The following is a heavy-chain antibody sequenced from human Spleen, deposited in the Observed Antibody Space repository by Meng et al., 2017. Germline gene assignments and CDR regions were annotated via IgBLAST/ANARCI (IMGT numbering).Heavy chain of an antibody. CDR3: ARGRSSTSFNYYYGMDV. Sequence: LSLTCAASGFTFSSYGMHWVRQAPGKGLEWVSAISGSGDNRHYADSVKGRFTISRDNSKNTLSLQMNSPRAEDTAVYYCARGRSSTSFNYYYGMDVWGQGTTVTVSS. CDR2: ISGSGDNR. CDR1: GFTFSSYG. V-gene: IGHV3-NL1*01. D-gene: IGHD2-2*01. J-gene: IGHJ6*02.